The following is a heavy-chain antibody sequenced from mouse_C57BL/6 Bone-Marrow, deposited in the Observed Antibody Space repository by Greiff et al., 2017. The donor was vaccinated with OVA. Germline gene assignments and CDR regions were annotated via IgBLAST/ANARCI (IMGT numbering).Heavy chain of an antibody. CDR1: GFSFNTYA. CDR3: VRRGLRFDY. J-gene: IGHJ2*01. D-gene: IGHD1-3*01. Sequence: EVQRVESGGGLVQPKGSLKLSCAASGFSFNTYAMNWVRQAPGKGLEWVARIRSKSNNYATYYADSVKDRFTISRDDLESMLCLQMNNLKTEDTAMYYCVRRGLRFDYWGQGTTLTVSS. CDR2: IRSKSNNYAT. V-gene: IGHV10-1*01.